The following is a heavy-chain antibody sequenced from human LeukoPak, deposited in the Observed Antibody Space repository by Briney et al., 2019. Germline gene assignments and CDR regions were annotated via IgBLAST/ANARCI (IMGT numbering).Heavy chain of an antibody. V-gene: IGHV4-34*01. CDR3: ARRRRELARPFDY. J-gene: IGHJ4*02. D-gene: IGHD1-26*01. CDR1: GGSFSGYY. CDR2: INHSGST. Sequence: SETLSLTCAVYGGSFSGYYWSWIRQPPGKGLEWIGEINHSGSTNYNPSLKSRDTISVDTSKNQFSLKLSSVTAADTAVYYCARRRRELARPFDYWGQGTLVTVSS.